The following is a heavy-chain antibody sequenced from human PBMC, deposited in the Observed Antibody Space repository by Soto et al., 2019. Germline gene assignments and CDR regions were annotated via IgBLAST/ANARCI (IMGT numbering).Heavy chain of an antibody. CDR1: GFTFSSYA. CDR2: ISHDGSNK. CDR3: AKNTGYSSGFPFDY. V-gene: IGHV3-30*18. Sequence: QVQLVESGGGVVQPGRSLRLSCAASGFTFSSYAMHWVRQAPGKGLAWVAIISHDGSNKYYADSVEGRFTISRDNSKNTLYLQMNSLRAEDTAVYYCAKNTGYSSGFPFDYGGQGTLVTVSS. J-gene: IGHJ4*02. D-gene: IGHD5-18*01.